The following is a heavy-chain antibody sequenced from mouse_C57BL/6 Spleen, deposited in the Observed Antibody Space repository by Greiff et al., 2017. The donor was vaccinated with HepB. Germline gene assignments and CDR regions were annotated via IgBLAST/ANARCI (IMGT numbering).Heavy chain of an antibody. D-gene: IGHD2-3*01. CDR1: GYTFTDYE. Sequence: VQLQQSGAELVRPGASVTLSCKASGYTFTDYEMHWVKQTPVHGLEWIGAIDPETGGTAYNQKFKGKAILTADKSSSTAYMELRSLTSEDSAVYYCTREEGWLLLWFAYWGQGTLVTVSA. CDR2: IDPETGGT. V-gene: IGHV1-15*01. CDR3: TREEGWLLLWFAY. J-gene: IGHJ3*01.